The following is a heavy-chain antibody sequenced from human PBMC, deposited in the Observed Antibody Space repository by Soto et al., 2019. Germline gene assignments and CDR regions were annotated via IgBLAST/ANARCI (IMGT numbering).Heavy chain of an antibody. CDR1: GGTFSRSA. CDR3: ARDSTATNAFEY. V-gene: IGHV1-69*11. J-gene: IGHJ4*02. Sequence: QVQLVQSGAEVKKPGSSVKVSRKASGGTFSRSAISWVRQAPGQGLEWMGTIIPFLLSPKNAQKFQGRVTIPADESTSTAYMELDNLTSDDTAVYYCARDSTATNAFEYWGQGSLVIVSS. D-gene: IGHD4-17*01. CDR2: IIPFLLSP.